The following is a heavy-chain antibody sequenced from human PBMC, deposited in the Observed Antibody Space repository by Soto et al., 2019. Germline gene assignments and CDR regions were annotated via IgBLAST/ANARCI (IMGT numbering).Heavy chain of an antibody. Sequence: GGSLRLSCAASGFSFSDYAMSWVRQAPGKGLEWVSVISESGGSTHYADSVRGRFTVSRDNSKNSLSLRMNSLRDEDTAVYFCAKRSPYSSGWYSPIFDYGGQGALVTVSS. J-gene: IGHJ4*02. CDR1: GFSFSDYA. D-gene: IGHD6-13*01. V-gene: IGHV3-23*01. CDR2: ISESGGST. CDR3: AKRSPYSSGWYSPIFDY.